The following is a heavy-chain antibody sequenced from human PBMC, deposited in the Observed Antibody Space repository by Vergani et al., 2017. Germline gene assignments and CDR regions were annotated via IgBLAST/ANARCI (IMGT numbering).Heavy chain of an antibody. CDR1: GFIFSTYA. D-gene: IGHD1-20*01. V-gene: IGHV3-23*01. Sequence: EVQLLESGGDLVQPGGSLRLSCTASGFIFSTYAMSWVRQAPGKGLEWISTLSASDRRTHYADSVKGRFTISRDISKNTLFLHMNSMRPEDTAVYYCASAYGRYDWFDHWGQRTLVTVSS. CDR2: LSASDRRT. CDR3: ASAYGRYDWFDH. J-gene: IGHJ4*01.